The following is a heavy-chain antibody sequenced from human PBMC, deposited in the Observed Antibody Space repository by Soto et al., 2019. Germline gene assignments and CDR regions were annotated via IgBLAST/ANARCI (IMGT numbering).Heavy chain of an antibody. CDR2: IYYSGST. CDR3: ARESGRAVAGPGYAFDI. Sequence: PSETLSLTCTVSGGSISSVCYYWSWIRQHPGKGLEWIGYIYYSGSTYYNPSLKSRVTISVDTSKNQFSLKLSSVTAADTAVYYCARESGRAVAGPGYAFDIWGQGTMVTVSS. J-gene: IGHJ3*02. D-gene: IGHD6-19*01. CDR1: GGSISSVCYY. V-gene: IGHV4-31*03.